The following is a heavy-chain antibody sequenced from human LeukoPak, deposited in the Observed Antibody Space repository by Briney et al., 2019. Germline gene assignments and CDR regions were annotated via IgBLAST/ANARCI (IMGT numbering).Heavy chain of an antibody. Sequence: GGSLRLSCAASGFTFSGYSMNWVRQDPGKGLEWVSSISSSSSYTYYADSVRGRFTISRDNAENSLFLQMNSLRVEDTAVYYCARDVAPEQQPQASWGQGTMVTVSS. CDR3: ARDVAPEQQPQAS. CDR1: GFTFSGYS. J-gene: IGHJ3*01. D-gene: IGHD6-13*01. CDR2: ISSSSSYT. V-gene: IGHV3-21*06.